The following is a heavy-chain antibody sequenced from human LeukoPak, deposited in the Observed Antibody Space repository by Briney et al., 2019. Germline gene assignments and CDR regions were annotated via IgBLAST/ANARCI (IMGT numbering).Heavy chain of an antibody. J-gene: IGHJ5*02. Sequence: ASVKVSCKASGYTFTDYYMHWVRQAPGQGLEWMGWIDCNSGGTKYAQKFQGRVTMTRDTSISTTYMELSRLRSDDTAVYYCARDLCSGGSCYWFDPWGQGTLVTVSS. CDR2: IDCNSGGT. CDR1: GYTFTDYY. D-gene: IGHD2-15*01. V-gene: IGHV1-2*02. CDR3: ARDLCSGGSCYWFDP.